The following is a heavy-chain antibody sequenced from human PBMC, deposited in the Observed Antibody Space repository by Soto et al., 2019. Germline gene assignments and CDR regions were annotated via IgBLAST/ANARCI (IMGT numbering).Heavy chain of an antibody. CDR3: ARARATIAAAAIFDC. CDR1: GGSISSSSFH. J-gene: IGHJ4*02. V-gene: IGHV4-39*07. D-gene: IGHD6-13*01. CDR2: IYYSGST. Sequence: SETLSLTCTVSGGSISSSSFHWGWIRQPPGKGLEWIGSIYYSGSTYYNPSLESRLTISVDKSKNQFSLKLTSVTAADTAVYYCARARATIAAAAIFDCWGQGTLVTVSS.